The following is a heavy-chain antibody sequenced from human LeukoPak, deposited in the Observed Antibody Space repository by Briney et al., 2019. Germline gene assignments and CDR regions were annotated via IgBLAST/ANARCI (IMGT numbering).Heavy chain of an antibody. J-gene: IGHJ3*02. CDR3: AKDYYYDSSGDACDI. V-gene: IGHV3-23*01. CDR2: ISGSGGST. Sequence: AGGSLRLSCAASGFTFSSYAMSWVRQAPGKGLEWVSAISGSGGSTYYADSVKGRFTISRDNSKNTLYLQMHSLRAEATAVYDCAKDYYYDSSGDACDIWGQGTMVTVSS. D-gene: IGHD3-22*01. CDR1: GFTFSSYA.